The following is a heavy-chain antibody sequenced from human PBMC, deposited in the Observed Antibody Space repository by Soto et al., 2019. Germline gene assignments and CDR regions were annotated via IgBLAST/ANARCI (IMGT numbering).Heavy chain of an antibody. D-gene: IGHD4-17*01. CDR3: ARKGYGDYPLDY. CDR2: VYWDDTK. J-gene: IGHJ4*02. Sequence: QITLRESGPTLVKPTQTLTLTCTFSGFSLSTSGVGVGWIRQPPGKALEWLAVVYWDDTKHYSPSLKSSLTITKDTSKNQVVLTMTNMDPVDTATYFCARKGYGDYPLDYWGQGTLVTVSS. V-gene: IGHV2-5*02. CDR1: GFSLSTSGVG.